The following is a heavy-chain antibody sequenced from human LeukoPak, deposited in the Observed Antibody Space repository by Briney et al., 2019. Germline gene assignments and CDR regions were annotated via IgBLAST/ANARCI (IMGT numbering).Heavy chain of an antibody. V-gene: IGHV3-48*03. CDR2: ISSGSTI. D-gene: IGHD3-16*01. Sequence: GGSLRLSCAASGFTCSSYEMNWVRQAPGKGLEWVSYISSGSTIYYADSVKGRFTISRDNAKNSLYLQMNSLRAEDTAVYYCARGMITFGGVTDPDYWGQGTLVTVSS. J-gene: IGHJ4*02. CDR1: GFTCSSYE. CDR3: ARGMITFGGVTDPDY.